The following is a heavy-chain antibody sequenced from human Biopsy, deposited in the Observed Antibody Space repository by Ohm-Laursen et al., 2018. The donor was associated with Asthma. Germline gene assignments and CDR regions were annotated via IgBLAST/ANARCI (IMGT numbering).Heavy chain of an antibody. V-gene: IGHV3-30*03. J-gene: IGHJ3*02. CDR2: VSSDGHNK. CDR1: GSTFSRYA. D-gene: IGHD3-22*01. CDR3: ARQSGQDYGDSSGFDI. Sequence: SLRLSCAASGSTFSRYAIHWVRQGPGKGLEWVALVSSDGHNKYYEDSVKGRFTISRDNSRNRLYLQINRLTVEDSAVYFCARQSGQDYGDSSGFDIWGQGTKVAVSS.